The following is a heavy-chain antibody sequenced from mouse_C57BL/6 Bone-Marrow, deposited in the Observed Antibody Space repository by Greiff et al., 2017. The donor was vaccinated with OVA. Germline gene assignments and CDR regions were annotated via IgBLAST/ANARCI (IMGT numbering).Heavy chain of an antibody. CDR3: ARITVVAVDYAMDY. Sequence: EVKLVESGGGLVQPGGSLKLSCAASGFTFSDYYMYWVRQTPEKGLEWVAYISSGSSTIYYADTVTGRFTISRDNAKNTLFLQMTSLRSEDTAMYYSARITVVAVDYAMDYWGQGTSVTVSS. V-gene: IGHV5-17*01. CDR1: GFTFSDYY. J-gene: IGHJ4*01. D-gene: IGHD1-1*01. CDR2: ISSGSSTI.